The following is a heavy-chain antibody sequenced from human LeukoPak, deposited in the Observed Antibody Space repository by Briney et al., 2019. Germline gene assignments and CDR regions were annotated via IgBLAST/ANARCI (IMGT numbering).Heavy chain of an antibody. CDR3: AKVAGDRMDY. CDR1: GYTFATYG. D-gene: IGHD6-13*01. Sequence: ASVKVSCKASGYTFATYGSCWVRQAPGHGLEWMGWISANTGKTDYARKFQGRVTMTTDTSTSTAYMELRSLRPDDTAVYYCAKVAGDRMDYWGQGTLLTVSS. J-gene: IGHJ4*02. V-gene: IGHV1-18*01. CDR2: ISANTGKT.